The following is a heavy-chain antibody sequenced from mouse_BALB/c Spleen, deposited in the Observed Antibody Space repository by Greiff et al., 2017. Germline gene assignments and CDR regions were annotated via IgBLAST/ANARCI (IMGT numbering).Heavy chain of an antibody. V-gene: IGHV5-12-1*01. CDR3: ARQGYYGSSYAMDY. Sequence: EVMLVESGGGLVTPGGSLKLSCAASGFAFSSYDLSWVRQTPEKRLEWVAYISSGGGSTYYPDTVKGRFTISRDNAKNTLYLQRSSLKSEDTAMYYCARQGYYGSSYAMDYWGQGTSVTVAS. CDR2: ISSGGGST. CDR1: GFAFSSYD. D-gene: IGHD1-1*01. J-gene: IGHJ4*01.